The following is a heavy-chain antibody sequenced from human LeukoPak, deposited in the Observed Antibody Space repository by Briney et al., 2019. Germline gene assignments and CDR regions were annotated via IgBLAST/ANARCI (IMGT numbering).Heavy chain of an antibody. CDR1: GDSISSSNCY. D-gene: IGHD1-7*01. CDR2: IYFRGGT. CDR3: ARGPVGGTTYNDGDAFDI. J-gene: IGHJ3*02. V-gene: IGHV4-39*07. Sequence: PSETLSLTCTVSGDSISSSNCYWGWIRQPPGKGLEWIGSIYFRGGTYYNASLKSRVTISVDTSKNQFSLKLSSVTAADTAVYYCARGPVGGTTYNDGDAFDIWGQGTMVTVPS.